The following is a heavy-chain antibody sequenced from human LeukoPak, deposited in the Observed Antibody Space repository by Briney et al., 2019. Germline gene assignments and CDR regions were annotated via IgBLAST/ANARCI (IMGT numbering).Heavy chain of an antibody. J-gene: IGHJ4*02. V-gene: IGHV3-30*02. D-gene: IGHD5-12*01. CDR1: GFTFSSYG. Sequence: GGSLRLSCAASGFTFSSYGMHWVRQAPGKGLEWVAVIWYGGSNKYYADSVKGRFTISRGNSKNTLYLQMNSLRAEDTAVYYCAKDGSGSGTHFDYWGQGTLVTVSS. CDR2: IWYGGSNK. CDR3: AKDGSGSGTHFDY.